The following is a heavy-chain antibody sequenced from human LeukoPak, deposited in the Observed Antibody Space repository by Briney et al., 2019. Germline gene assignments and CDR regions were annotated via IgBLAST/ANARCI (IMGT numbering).Heavy chain of an antibody. D-gene: IGHD1-26*01. CDR3: ARSGEKTREFDY. CDR1: GYTFTGYY. Sequence: ASVKVSCKASGYTFTGYYMHWVRQAPGQGLEWMGWINPNSGDTNYAQKFQGRVTMTRDTSISTAYMELSRLRSDDTAVYYCARSGEKTREFDYWGQGTLVTVSS. CDR2: INPNSGDT. V-gene: IGHV1-2*02. J-gene: IGHJ4*02.